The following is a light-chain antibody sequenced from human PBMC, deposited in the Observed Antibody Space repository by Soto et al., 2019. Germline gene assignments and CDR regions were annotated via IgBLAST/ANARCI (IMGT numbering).Light chain of an antibody. Sequence: DIQMTQSPSTLSASVGDRVTITCRASQSISSWLAWYQQKPGKAPKLLIYKASSLESGVPSRFSGSGSGTEFTLTISSLQPDDFATYYCQHYNTYPTFGPGTKVDI. V-gene: IGKV1-5*03. J-gene: IGKJ3*01. CDR3: QHYNTYPT. CDR1: QSISSW. CDR2: KAS.